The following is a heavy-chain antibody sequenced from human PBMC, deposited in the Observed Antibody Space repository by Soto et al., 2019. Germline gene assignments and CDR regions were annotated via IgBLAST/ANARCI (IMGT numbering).Heavy chain of an antibody. V-gene: IGHV1-2*02. Sequence: ASVKVSCKASGYTFTGYYMHWVRQAPGQGLEWMGWINPNSGGTNYAQKFQGRVTVTRDTSISTAYMELSRLRSDDTAVYYCANDRTGYYGMDVWGQGTTVTVSS. D-gene: IGHD1-1*01. CDR2: INPNSGGT. CDR3: ANDRTGYYGMDV. CDR1: GYTFTGYY. J-gene: IGHJ6*02.